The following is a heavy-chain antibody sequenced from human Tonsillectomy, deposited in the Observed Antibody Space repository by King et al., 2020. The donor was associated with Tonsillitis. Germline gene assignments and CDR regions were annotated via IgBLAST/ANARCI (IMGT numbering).Heavy chain of an antibody. CDR3: AREPIPRSAFDF. CDR2: ISFDGSNK. V-gene: IGHV3-30*01. Sequence: VQLVESGGGVVQSGRSLRLSCAASGFTFSSYAMHWVRQAPGKGLEWVAIISFDGSNKYYADSVKGRFTISRDNSKNTLYLQMNSLRAEDTAVYYYAREPIPRSAFDFWGQGTMVTVSS. CDR1: GFTFSSYA. J-gene: IGHJ3*01.